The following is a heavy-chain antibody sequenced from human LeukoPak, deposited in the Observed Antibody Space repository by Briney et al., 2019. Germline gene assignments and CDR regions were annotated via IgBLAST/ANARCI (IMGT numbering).Heavy chain of an antibody. Sequence: GGALRLSCDASGVTFQRHALLWVRQAPGKGLEWVAILSYDGGNRYYADSVWGGFTVSRDISKTTFFLQMDNLRPEDTAVYYCARDRAFNYFDPTGYFPDHWGQGTLVTVAS. J-gene: IGHJ4*02. CDR3: ARDRAFNYFDPTGYFPDH. CDR2: LSYDGGNR. D-gene: IGHD3-22*01. CDR1: GVTFQRHA. V-gene: IGHV3-30*04.